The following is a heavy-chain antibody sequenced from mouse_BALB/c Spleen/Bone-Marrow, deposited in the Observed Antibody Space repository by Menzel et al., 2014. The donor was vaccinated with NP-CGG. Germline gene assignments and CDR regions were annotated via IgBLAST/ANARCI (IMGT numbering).Heavy chain of an antibody. V-gene: IGHV5-9-2*01. CDR1: GFIFNSYG. Sequence: SGGGLVKSGGSLKLSCAASGFIFNSYGMSWVRQTPEKRLEWVATISGGGSYTFYPDSVKGRFTISRDNAKNNLYLQLSSLRSEDTALYYCARHAYYDQTEVSFVYWGQGTLVTVSA. J-gene: IGHJ3*01. CDR2: ISGGGSYT. D-gene: IGHD2-4*01. CDR3: ARHAYYDQTEVSFVY.